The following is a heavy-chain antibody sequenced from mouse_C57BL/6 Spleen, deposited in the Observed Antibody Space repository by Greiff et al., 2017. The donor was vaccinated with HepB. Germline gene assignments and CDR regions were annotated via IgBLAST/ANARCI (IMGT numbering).Heavy chain of an antibody. V-gene: IGHV1-15*01. J-gene: IGHJ2*01. D-gene: IGHD4-1*01. CDR3: TRSELERNFDY. CDR1: GYTFTDYE. CDR2: IDPETGGT. Sequence: QVQLQQSGAELVRPGASVTLSCKASGYTFTDYEMHWVKQTPVHGLEWIGAIDPETGGTAYNQKFKCKAILTADKSSSTAYMELRSLTSEDSAVDYCTRSELERNFDYWGQGTTLTVSS.